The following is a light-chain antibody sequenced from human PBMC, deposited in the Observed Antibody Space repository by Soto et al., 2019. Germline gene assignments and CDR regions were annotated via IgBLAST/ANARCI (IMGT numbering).Light chain of an antibody. J-gene: IGKJ4*01. V-gene: IGKV1-12*01. CDR1: QPISSW. CDR3: QQSYSTPLT. CDR2: PAS. Sequence: DIQMTQSPSSISASVGDRVTITCRASQPISSWLAWYQQVPGQAPYLLIYPASTLQSGVPSRFSGSGSGTDFTLTISSLQPEDFATYSCQQSYSTPLTFGGGTKVDIK.